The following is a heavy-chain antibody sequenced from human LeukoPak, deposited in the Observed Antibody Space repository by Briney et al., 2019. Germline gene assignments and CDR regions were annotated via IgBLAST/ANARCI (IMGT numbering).Heavy chain of an antibody. CDR2: INPNSGNT. V-gene: IGHV1-8*01. D-gene: IGHD3-10*01. CDR1: VYTFTSYD. CDR3: ARGANYYGSDTPYY. Sequence: ASVKVSCKASVYTFTSYDINWVRQATGQGLEWMGWINPNSGNTGYAQKFQGRVPMTRITSISTAYLELSSLRSDDTAVYYSARGANYYGSDTPYYWGQGTLVTVSS. J-gene: IGHJ4*02.